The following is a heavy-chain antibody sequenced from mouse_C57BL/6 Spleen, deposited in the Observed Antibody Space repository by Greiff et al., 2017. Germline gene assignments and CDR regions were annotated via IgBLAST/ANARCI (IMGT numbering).Heavy chain of an antibody. Sequence: VQLQQPGAELVKPGASVKLSCKASGYTFTSYWMHWVKQRPGQGLEWIGMIHPNSGSTNYNEKFKSKATLTVDKSSSTAYMQLSSLTSEDSAVYYCASRAYDYDVGFAYWGQGTLVTVSA. CDR3: ASRAYDYDVGFAY. V-gene: IGHV1-64*01. D-gene: IGHD2-4*01. CDR2: IHPNSGST. J-gene: IGHJ3*01. CDR1: GYTFTSYW.